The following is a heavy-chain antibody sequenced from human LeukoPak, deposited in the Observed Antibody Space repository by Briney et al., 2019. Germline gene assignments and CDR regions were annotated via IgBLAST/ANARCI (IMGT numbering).Heavy chain of an antibody. J-gene: IGHJ5*02. CDR1: GGSISSYY. D-gene: IGHD2-15*01. CDR3: ARGGGWNWFDP. V-gene: IGHV4-59*12. CDR2: IYYSGST. Sequence: TSETLSLTCTVSGGSISSYYWSWIQQPPGKGLEWIGSIYYSGSTYYNPSLKSRVTISVDTSKNQFSLKLSSVTAADTAVYYCARGGGWNWFDPWGQGTLVTVSS.